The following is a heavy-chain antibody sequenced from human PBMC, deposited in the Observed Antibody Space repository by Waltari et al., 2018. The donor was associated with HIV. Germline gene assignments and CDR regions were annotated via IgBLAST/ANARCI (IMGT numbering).Heavy chain of an antibody. D-gene: IGHD3-3*01. CDR2: LYGDGTT. J-gene: IGHJ5*02. Sequence: EVQLVHSGGGVVSPEESVRLSCAVSGTLVSDNYMSWIRQAPGKGLEWVAVLYGDGTTYYADSVKGRFVVSRDKAKNMFFLQMDYPRGADSATYFCARGIRYYAPWGQGVLVSVS. CDR1: GTLVSDNY. V-gene: IGHV3-53*02. CDR3: ARGIRYYAP.